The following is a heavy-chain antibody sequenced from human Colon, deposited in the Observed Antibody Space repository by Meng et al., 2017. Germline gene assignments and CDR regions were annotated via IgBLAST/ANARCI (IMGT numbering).Heavy chain of an antibody. V-gene: IGHV4-59*08. CDR2: NYYSGST. D-gene: IGHD3-16*02. CDR1: GGSISTYN. Sequence: VRLHESGPGLVTPSATLSLTCAVSGGSISTYNWSWIRQPPGKGLEWIGNNYYSGSTNYNPSLASRVTISVDSSKNQFSLKLSSVTAADTAVYYCARHQNGGTYPLDYWGQGTLVTVSS. CDR3: ARHQNGGTYPLDY. J-gene: IGHJ4*02.